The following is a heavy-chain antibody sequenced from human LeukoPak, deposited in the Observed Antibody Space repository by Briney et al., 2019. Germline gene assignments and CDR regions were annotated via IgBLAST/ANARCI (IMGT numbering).Heavy chain of an antibody. V-gene: IGHV3-53*01. J-gene: IGHJ4*02. D-gene: IGHD6-19*01. CDR2: IYSGGST. CDR1: GFTVSSNY. CDR3: ARMGGSGWYDYFFDY. Sequence: GGSLRLSCAASGFTVSSNYMSWVRQAPGKGLEWVSVIYSGGSTYYADSAKGRFTISRDNSKNTLYLQMNSLRAEDTAVYYCARMGGSGWYDYFFDYWGQGTLVTVSS.